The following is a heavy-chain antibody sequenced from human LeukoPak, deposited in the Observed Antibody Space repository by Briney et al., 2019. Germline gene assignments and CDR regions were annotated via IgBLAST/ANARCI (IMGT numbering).Heavy chain of an antibody. CDR3: ARDLVVVAATLPLDY. J-gene: IGHJ4*02. CDR2: INSDGSST. V-gene: IGHV3-74*01. CDR1: GFTFSSYW. D-gene: IGHD2-15*01. Sequence: GGSLRLSCAASGFTFSSYWMHWVRQAPGKGLVWVSRINSDGSSTSYADSVKGRFTISRDNAKNTLYLQTNSLRAEDTAVYYCARDLVVVAATLPLDYWGQGTLVTVSS.